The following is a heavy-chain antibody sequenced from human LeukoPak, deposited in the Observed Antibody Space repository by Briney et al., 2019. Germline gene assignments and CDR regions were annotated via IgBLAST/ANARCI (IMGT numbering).Heavy chain of an antibody. J-gene: IGHJ6*03. Sequence: SETLSLTCAVSGYSISSGYYWGWFRQPPGKGLEWIGCMYHSGSTYYNPSLKSRVTISVDASKNQFSLKLSSVAAADTAVYYCARQGGSSSPYYYYYMDVWGKGTTVTVSS. D-gene: IGHD6-13*01. CDR3: ARQGGSSSPYYYYYMDV. CDR2: MYHSGST. CDR1: GYSISSGYY. V-gene: IGHV4-38-2*01.